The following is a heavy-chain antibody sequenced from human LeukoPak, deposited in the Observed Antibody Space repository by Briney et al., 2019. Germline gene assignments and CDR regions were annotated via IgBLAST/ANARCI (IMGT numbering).Heavy chain of an antibody. CDR1: GGSFSGYY. D-gene: IGHD3-22*01. Sequence: SETLSLTCAVYGGSFSGYYWTWIRQSPGKGLEWIGEINHSGSTNYNPSLKSRVTISVDTSKNQFSLKLSSVTAADTAVYYCARSYSSGYFGLAFDIWGQGTMVTVSS. J-gene: IGHJ3*02. V-gene: IGHV4-34*01. CDR2: INHSGST. CDR3: ARSYSSGYFGLAFDI.